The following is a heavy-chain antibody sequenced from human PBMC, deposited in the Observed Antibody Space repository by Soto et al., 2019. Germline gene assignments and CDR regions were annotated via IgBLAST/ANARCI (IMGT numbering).Heavy chain of an antibody. D-gene: IGHD6-6*01. V-gene: IGHV3-33*01. J-gene: IGHJ4*02. CDR2: IWYDGSNE. CDR3: ARVPEAGRPLFDY. CDR1: GFIFSDFA. Sequence: PGGFLRLSCAASGFIFSDFAMHWVRQAPGKGLEWVAEIWYDGSNEYYGDSVKGRFTISRDNSKNTLYLQLNSLRAEDTAVYYCARVPEAGRPLFDYWGQGALVTVSS.